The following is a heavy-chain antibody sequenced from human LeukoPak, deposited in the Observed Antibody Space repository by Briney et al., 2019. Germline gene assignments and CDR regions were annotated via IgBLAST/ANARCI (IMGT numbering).Heavy chain of an antibody. Sequence: GASVKVSCKASGYTFTSYGISWVRQAPGQGLEWMGWISAYNGNTNYAQKLQGRVTMTTDTSTSTAYMELRSLRSDDTAVYYCARGTWKHSSGRYADYWGQGTLVTVSS. CDR3: ARGTWKHSSGRYADY. J-gene: IGHJ4*02. CDR2: ISAYNGNT. CDR1: GYTFTSYG. D-gene: IGHD6-19*01. V-gene: IGHV1-18*04.